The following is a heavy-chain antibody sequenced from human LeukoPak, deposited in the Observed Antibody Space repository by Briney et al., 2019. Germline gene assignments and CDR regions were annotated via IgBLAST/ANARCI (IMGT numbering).Heavy chain of an antibody. D-gene: IGHD7-27*01. Sequence: SGGSLRLSCAASGFTFSTYTMYWVRQPPGEGLEWVSIIGGSGGDIHYADSVKGRFTISRDNSKNTLYLQMNSLRVEDTAIYYCAIDPNWGIHYWGQGVLVTVSS. J-gene: IGHJ4*02. CDR2: IGGSGGDI. CDR1: GFTFSTYT. V-gene: IGHV3-23*01. CDR3: AIDPNWGIHY.